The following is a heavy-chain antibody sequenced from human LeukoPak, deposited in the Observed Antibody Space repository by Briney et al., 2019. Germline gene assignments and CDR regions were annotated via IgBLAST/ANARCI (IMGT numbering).Heavy chain of an antibody. V-gene: IGHV3-30*04. Sequence: GGSLRLSCAASGFTFSRYTMHWVRQAPGKGLEWVAFISNDGRNKYYADSVKGRFTISRDNSKNTLSLQMNSPRADDTAVYFCARDVIRGGQGTQVTVSS. D-gene: IGHD3-16*02. J-gene: IGHJ4*02. CDR3: ARDVIR. CDR2: ISNDGRNK. CDR1: GFTFSRYT.